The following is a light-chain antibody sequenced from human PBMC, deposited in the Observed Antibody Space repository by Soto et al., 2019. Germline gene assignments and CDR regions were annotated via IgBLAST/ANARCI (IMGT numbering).Light chain of an antibody. CDR2: EVS. CDR3: SSYAGSNNFV. Sequence: QSVLAQPRSVSGSPGQSVTISCSGSDSDVGGYNYVSWYQQHPGKAPKLMIYEVSERPSGVPDRFSGSKSSNTASLTVSGLQAEDEADYYCSSYAGSNNFVFGTGTKVTVL. CDR1: DSDVGGYNY. V-gene: IGLV2-8*01. J-gene: IGLJ1*01.